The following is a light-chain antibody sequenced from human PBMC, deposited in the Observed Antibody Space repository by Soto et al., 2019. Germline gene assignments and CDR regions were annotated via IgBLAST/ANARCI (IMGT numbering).Light chain of an antibody. CDR2: DVT. CDR1: SSDVGAYKF. J-gene: IGLJ1*01. Sequence: QSVLTQPASVSGSPGQSITISRTGTSSDVGAYKFVSWYQHHPGKAPKLIIYDVTTRPSGVSNRFSGSKSGDTASLTISGLQSEDEADYYRSSFTSRSTYVFGTGTKVTVL. V-gene: IGLV2-14*03. CDR3: SSFTSRSTYV.